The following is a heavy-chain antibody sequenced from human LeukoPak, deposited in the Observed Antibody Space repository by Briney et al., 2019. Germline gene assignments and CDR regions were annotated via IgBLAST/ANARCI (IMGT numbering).Heavy chain of an antibody. V-gene: IGHV3-33*08. CDR3: ARQTTMATDF. CDR2: IWYDGSKQ. CDR1: GFTFSSYG. Sequence: GGSLRLSCAASGFTFSSYGMHWVRQAPGKGLEWVAVIWYDGSKQLYVDSVKGRFTISRDNSKNILYLQMNSLRVEDTAVYYCARQTTMATDFWGQGTLVTVSS. D-gene: IGHD4-17*01. J-gene: IGHJ4*02.